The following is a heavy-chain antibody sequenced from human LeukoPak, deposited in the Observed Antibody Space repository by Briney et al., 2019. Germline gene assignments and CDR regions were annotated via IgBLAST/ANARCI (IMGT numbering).Heavy chain of an antibody. CDR3: ARAVVGSRDY. CDR2: INHSGST. Sequence: GSLRLSCAASGFTFSSYEMNWVRQPPGKGLEWIGEINHSGSTNYNPSLKSRVTISVDTSKNQFSLKLSSVTAADTAVYYCARAVVGSRDYWGQGTLVTVSS. V-gene: IGHV4-34*01. J-gene: IGHJ4*02. CDR1: GFTFSSYE. D-gene: IGHD2-15*01.